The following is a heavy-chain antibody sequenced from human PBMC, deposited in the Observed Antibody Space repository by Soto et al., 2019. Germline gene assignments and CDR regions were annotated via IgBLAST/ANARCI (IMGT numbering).Heavy chain of an antibody. CDR1: GYTFTSYG. J-gene: IGHJ5*02. CDR2: ISAYNGNT. D-gene: IGHD3-22*01. CDR3: ARDSPRYYYDSSGYTPEDWFDP. V-gene: IGHV1-18*01. Sequence: QVPLVQSGAEVKKPGASVKVSCKASGYTFTSYGISWVRQAPGQGLEWMGWISAYNGNTNYAQKLQGRVTMTTDTSTSTAYMELRSLRSDDTAVYYCARDSPRYYYDSSGYTPEDWFDPWGQGTLVTVSS.